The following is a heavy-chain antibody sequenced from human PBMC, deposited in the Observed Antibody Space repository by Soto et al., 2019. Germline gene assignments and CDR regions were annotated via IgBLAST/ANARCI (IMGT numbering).Heavy chain of an antibody. CDR3: ARRARGYSYGYFYYGMDV. J-gene: IGHJ6*02. CDR1: GGTFSSYA. Sequence: QVQLVQSGAEVKKPGSSVKVSCKASGGTFSSYAISWVRQAPGQGLEWMGGIIPIFGTANYAQKFEGRVTITADESTSTAYMELRSLRSEDTAVYYCARRARGYSYGYFYYGMDVGGQGTTVTVSS. V-gene: IGHV1-69*01. D-gene: IGHD5-18*01. CDR2: IIPIFGTA.